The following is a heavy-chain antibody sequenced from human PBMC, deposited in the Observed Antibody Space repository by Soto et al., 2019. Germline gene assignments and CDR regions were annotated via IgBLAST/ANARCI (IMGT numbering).Heavy chain of an antibody. J-gene: IGHJ4*02. CDR2: INAGNGNT. CDR3: ARTLVGATPADY. Sequence: ASVKVSCKASGYTFTSYAMHWVRQAPGQRLEWMGWINAGNGNTKYSQKFQGRVTITRDTSASTAYMELSSLRTEDTAVYYCARTLVGATPADYWGQGTLVTVSS. CDR1: GYTFTSYA. D-gene: IGHD1-26*01. V-gene: IGHV1-3*01.